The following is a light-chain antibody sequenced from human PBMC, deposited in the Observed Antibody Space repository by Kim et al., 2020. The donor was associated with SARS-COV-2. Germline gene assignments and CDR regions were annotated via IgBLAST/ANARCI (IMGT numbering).Light chain of an antibody. Sequence: APGKTARITWWGNALGRKYVDWYQQKPGQAPVLVIYNDSDRPSGIPERFSGSNSGNTATLTISRVEAGDEADYYCQVWDSSSDPRVFGGGTQLTVL. V-gene: IGLV3-21*04. CDR2: NDS. CDR3: QVWDSSSDPRV. J-gene: IGLJ3*02. CDR1: ALGRKY.